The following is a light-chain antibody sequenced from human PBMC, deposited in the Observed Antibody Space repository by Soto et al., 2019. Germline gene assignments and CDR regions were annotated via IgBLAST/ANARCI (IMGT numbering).Light chain of an antibody. Sequence: EIVMTQSPATLSVSPGERVTLSCRASQSISSNLAWYQQKPGQAPRLLIYGASTRATGIPARFTGSGSGTECTLTISSLQSEDVAMYYCQQYNNWPPYTFGQGTNLDIK. J-gene: IGKJ2*01. CDR1: QSISSN. CDR2: GAS. CDR3: QQYNNWPPYT. V-gene: IGKV3-15*01.